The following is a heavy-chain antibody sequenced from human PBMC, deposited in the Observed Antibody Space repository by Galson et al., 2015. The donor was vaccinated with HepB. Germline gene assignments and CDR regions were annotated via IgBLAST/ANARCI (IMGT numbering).Heavy chain of an antibody. CDR1: GFTFSSYS. D-gene: IGHD1-26*01. J-gene: IGHJ4*02. Sequence: SLRLSCAASGFTFSSYSMNWVRQAPGKGLEWVSSISSSSDYIYYADSVKGRFTISRDNAKKSLYLQMNSLRAEDTAVYYCARDQAWEATKSGFEYWGQGTLVTGSS. V-gene: IGHV3-21*01. CDR2: ISSSSDYI. CDR3: ARDQAWEATKSGFEY.